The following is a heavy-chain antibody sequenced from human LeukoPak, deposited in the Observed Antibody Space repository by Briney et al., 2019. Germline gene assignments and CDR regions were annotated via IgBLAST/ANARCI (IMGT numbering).Heavy chain of an antibody. CDR3: AGDSRSVAGLDY. CDR2: TYTSGST. CDR1: GDSISNYY. Sequence: ASEILSLTCTVSGDSISNYYWSWIRQPAGKGLEWIGRTYTSGSTNYNPSLRSRVTMSVDTSKNQFSLRLSSVTSADTAVYYCAGDSRSVAGLDYWGQGTLVTVSS. J-gene: IGHJ4*02. V-gene: IGHV4-4*07. D-gene: IGHD6-19*01.